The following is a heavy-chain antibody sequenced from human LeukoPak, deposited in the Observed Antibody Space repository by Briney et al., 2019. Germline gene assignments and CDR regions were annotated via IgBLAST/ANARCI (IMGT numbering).Heavy chain of an antibody. J-gene: IGHJ5*02. Sequence: SETLSLTCTVSGGSISSGSYYWSWIPQPAGKGLEWIGRIYTSGSTNYNPSLKSRVTISVDTSKNQFSLKLSSVTAADTAVYYCARDWPYDYVWGSYPTGGFDPWGQGTLVTVSS. V-gene: IGHV4-61*02. CDR3: ARDWPYDYVWGSYPTGGFDP. CDR1: GGSISSGSYY. CDR2: IYTSGST. D-gene: IGHD3-16*02.